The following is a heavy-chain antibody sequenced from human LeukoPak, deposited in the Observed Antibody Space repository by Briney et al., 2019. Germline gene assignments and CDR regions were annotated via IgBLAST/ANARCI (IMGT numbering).Heavy chain of an antibody. Sequence: GGSLRLSCAASGFTFSSYAMSWVRQAPGKGLEWVSAISGSGGSTYYADSVKGRFTISRDNSKNTLYLQMNSLRAEDTAVYCCAKDRSRLRLYYFDYWGQGTLVTVSS. D-gene: IGHD2-15*01. V-gene: IGHV3-23*01. CDR2: ISGSGGST. CDR3: AKDRSRLRLYYFDY. CDR1: GFTFSSYA. J-gene: IGHJ4*02.